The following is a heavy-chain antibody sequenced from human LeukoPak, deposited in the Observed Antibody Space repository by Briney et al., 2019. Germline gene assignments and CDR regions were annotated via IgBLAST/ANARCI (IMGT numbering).Heavy chain of an antibody. D-gene: IGHD2-21*01. V-gene: IGHV4-4*09. CDR1: GGSISSYC. J-gene: IGHJ5*02. Sequence: PGETLSLTCTVSGGSISSYCWSWVRQPPGKGLEWIGYIYPSGSTDYNPSLKSRVTMSVDTSKNQLSMELRFLTAADTAVYYCATSHDVKTAPYDLWGQGNLVTVSS. CDR3: ATSHDVKTAPYDL. CDR2: IYPSGST.